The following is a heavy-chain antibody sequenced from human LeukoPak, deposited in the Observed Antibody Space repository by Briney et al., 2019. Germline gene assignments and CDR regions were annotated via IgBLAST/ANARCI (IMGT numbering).Heavy chain of an antibody. V-gene: IGHV3-30*03. CDR1: GFTFSSYG. J-gene: IGHJ4*02. Sequence: GGSLRLSCAASGFTFSSYGMHWVRQAPGKGLEWVAVISYGGSNKYYADSVKGRFTISRDNSKNTLYLQMNSLRAEDTAVYYCARSESGYGLFDYWGQGTLVTVSS. CDR2: ISYGGSNK. D-gene: IGHD5-12*01. CDR3: ARSESGYGLFDY.